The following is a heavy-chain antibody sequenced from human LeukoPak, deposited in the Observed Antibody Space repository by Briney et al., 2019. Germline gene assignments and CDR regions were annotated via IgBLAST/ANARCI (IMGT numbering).Heavy chain of an antibody. CDR3: ARDPYSGNYGDYYYYYMDV. J-gene: IGHJ6*03. CDR1: GFTFSTYN. D-gene: IGHD1-26*01. CDR2: ITSSSSYI. V-gene: IGHV3-21*01. Sequence: GESLRLSCAASGFTFSTYNMNWVRQAPGKGLEWVSSITSSSSYIYYADSVKGRFTISRDNAKSSLYLQMNSLRDEDTAVYYCARDPYSGNYGDYYYYYMDVWGKGTTVTISS.